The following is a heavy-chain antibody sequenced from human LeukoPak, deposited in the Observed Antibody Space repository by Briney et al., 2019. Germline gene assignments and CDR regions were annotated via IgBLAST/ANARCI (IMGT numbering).Heavy chain of an antibody. CDR2: ISWNSGSI. J-gene: IGHJ3*02. V-gene: IGHV3-9*01. D-gene: IGHD6-13*01. CDR3: AKDLLYSSSWYGAFDI. CDR1: GFTVSSNY. Sequence: GGSLRLSCAASGFTVSSNYMSWVRQAPGKGLEWVSGISWNSGSIGYADSVKGRFTISRDNAKNSLYLQMNSLRAEDTALYYCAKDLLYSSSWYGAFDIWGQGTMVTVSS.